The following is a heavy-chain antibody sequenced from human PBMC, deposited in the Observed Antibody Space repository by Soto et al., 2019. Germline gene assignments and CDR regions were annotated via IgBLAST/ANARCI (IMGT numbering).Heavy chain of an antibody. CDR1: GESFSGYY. D-gene: IGHD5-12*01. CDR2: INHSGST. V-gene: IGHV4-34*02. CDR3: AGNIVATISSFDY. Sequence: QVQLQQWGAGLLKPSETLSLTCAVYGESFSGYYWSWIRQHPGKGPEWIGEINHSGSTNYNPSLKSRVTMSVDTSKNQFSLKLSSVTAADTAMYYCAGNIVATISSFDYWCQGTLVTVSS. J-gene: IGHJ4*02.